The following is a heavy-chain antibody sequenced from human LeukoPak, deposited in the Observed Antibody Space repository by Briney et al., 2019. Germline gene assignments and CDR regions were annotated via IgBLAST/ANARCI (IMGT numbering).Heavy chain of an antibody. Sequence: GGSLRLSCAASGFTFSSYEMNWVRQAPGKGLEWVSYISSSGSTIYYADSVKGRFTISRDNAKNSLYLQMNSLRAEDTAVYYCANQKENYHDSSGYYEDWFDPWGQGTLVTVSS. J-gene: IGHJ5*02. CDR2: ISSSGSTI. CDR1: GFTFSSYE. D-gene: IGHD3-22*01. CDR3: ANQKENYHDSSGYYEDWFDP. V-gene: IGHV3-48*03.